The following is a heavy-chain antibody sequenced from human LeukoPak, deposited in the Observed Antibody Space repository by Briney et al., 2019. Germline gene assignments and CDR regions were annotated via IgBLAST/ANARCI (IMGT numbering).Heavy chain of an antibody. Sequence: SETLSLTCAVYGGSLSGYYWRWIRQPPGKGLEWIGEINHSGSTNYNPSLKSRVTISVDTSKNQFSLKLSSVTAADTAVYYCARGRPEGSGWYRPSYYLDVWGKGTTVTVSS. D-gene: IGHD6-19*01. CDR3: ARGRPEGSGWYRPSYYLDV. CDR2: INHSGST. CDR1: GGSLSGYY. J-gene: IGHJ6*03. V-gene: IGHV4-34*01.